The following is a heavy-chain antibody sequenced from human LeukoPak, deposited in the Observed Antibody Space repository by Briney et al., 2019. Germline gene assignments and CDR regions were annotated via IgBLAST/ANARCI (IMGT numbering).Heavy chain of an antibody. Sequence: SQTFSLTCAISGDIVSSNSATWNWIRQSPSRGLEWLGRTYYRSKWYKYYAVSVKGRITINPDTSKNQFSLQLNSVTPEDTAVYYCARGPSYFQHWGQGTLVTVSS. V-gene: IGHV6-1*01. CDR2: TYYRSKWYK. CDR1: GDIVSSNSAT. J-gene: IGHJ1*01. CDR3: ARGPSYFQH.